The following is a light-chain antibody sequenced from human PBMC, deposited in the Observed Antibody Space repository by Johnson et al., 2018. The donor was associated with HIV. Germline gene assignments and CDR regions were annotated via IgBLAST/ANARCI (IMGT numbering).Light chain of an antibody. V-gene: IGLV1-51*02. Sequence: QSVLTQPPSVSAAPGQKVTISCSGSSSNIGNNYVSWYQQLPGTAPTLVMHENNKRPSGIPDRFSGSKSGTSATLGITGLPTGDAAVYYCGTWDTSRSAYFLGAWTKVAVL. J-gene: IGLJ1*01. CDR1: SSNIGNNY. CDR3: GTWDTSRSAYF. CDR2: ENN.